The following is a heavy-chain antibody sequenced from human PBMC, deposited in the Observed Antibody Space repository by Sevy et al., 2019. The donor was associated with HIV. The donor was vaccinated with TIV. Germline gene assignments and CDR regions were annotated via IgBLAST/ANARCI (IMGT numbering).Heavy chain of an antibody. CDR3: AITHGTIAAADYFFDY. CDR1: GFTFSRNW. CDR2: IKEDGSEK. J-gene: IGHJ4*02. V-gene: IGHV3-7*01. D-gene: IGHD6-13*01. Sequence: GGSLRLSCAASGFTFSRNWMTWVRQAPGKGLEWVANIKEDGSEKYYVEAVKGRFTISRDNAKNSLYLQMDSLRADDTAMYFCAITHGTIAAADYFFDYWGQGTLVTVSS.